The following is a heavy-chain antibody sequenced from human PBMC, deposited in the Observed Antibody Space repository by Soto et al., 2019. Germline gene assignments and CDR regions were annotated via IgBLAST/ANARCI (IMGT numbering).Heavy chain of an antibody. CDR1: GYTFSSYS. Sequence: ASVKVSCKASGYTFSSYSMHWVRQAPGQRLEWMGRINAGNGNTEYSQKFQGRVTIARDTSASTAYMELSSLRSEDTAVYYCARDGPTYYYGSGSYWPSFDYWGQGALATV. CDR2: INAGNGNT. CDR3: ARDGPTYYYGSGSYWPSFDY. J-gene: IGHJ4*02. V-gene: IGHV1-3*01. D-gene: IGHD3-10*01.